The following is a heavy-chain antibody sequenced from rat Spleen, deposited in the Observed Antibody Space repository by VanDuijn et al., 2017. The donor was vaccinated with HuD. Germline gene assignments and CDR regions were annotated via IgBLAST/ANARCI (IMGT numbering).Heavy chain of an antibody. J-gene: IGHJ3*01. CDR1: GFTFSDYN. Sequence: EVQLVESGGGLVQPGRSLKLSCAASGFTFSDYNMAWVRQAPKKGLEWVATISYDGIVTYYRDSGKGRFTISRDDAKRTLFLQMDSLRSEDTATYYCTRDQGMMVANPTYWGQGTLVTVSS. D-gene: IGHD1-12*02. CDR2: ISYDGIVT. CDR3: TRDQGMMVANPTY. V-gene: IGHV5-7*01.